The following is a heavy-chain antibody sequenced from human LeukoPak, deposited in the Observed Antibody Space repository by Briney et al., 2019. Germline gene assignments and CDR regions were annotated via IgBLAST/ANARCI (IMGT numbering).Heavy chain of an antibody. D-gene: IGHD3-10*01. J-gene: IGHJ4*02. CDR3: VSMVRGIGY. CDR1: GFTFSSYW. V-gene: IGHV3-7*01. Sequence: GGSLRLSCAASGFTFSSYWMSWVRQAPGKGLEWVANIKQDGSEKYYVDSVKGRFTISRDNAKNSLYLQMNSLRPEDTAMYYCVSMVRGIGYWGQGTLVTVSS. CDR2: IKQDGSEK.